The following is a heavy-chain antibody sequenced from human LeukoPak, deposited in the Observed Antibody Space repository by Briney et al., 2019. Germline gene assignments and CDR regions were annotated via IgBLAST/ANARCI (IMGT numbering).Heavy chain of an antibody. CDR2: INEDGSEK. J-gene: IGHJ4*02. Sequence: PGGSLRLSCAASGFTFRRFWLSWVRQAPGKGLEWVANINEDGSEKYYVESVKGRFTISRDNAKSSLFLQMNSLRAEDTAVYYCARVPATVKADYWGQGTLVTVSS. D-gene: IGHD4-17*01. CDR3: ARVPATVKADY. CDR1: GFTFRRFW. V-gene: IGHV3-7*04.